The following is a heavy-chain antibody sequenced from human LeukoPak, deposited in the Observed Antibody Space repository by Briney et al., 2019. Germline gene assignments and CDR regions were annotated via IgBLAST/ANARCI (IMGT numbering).Heavy chain of an antibody. J-gene: IGHJ4*02. V-gene: IGHV3-74*01. CDR1: GFTFSSYW. D-gene: IGHD5-12*01. CDR3: ARDRGYTQDY. Sequence: GGSLRLSCAASGFTFSSYWMHWVRQAPGKGLVWVSYIESDGRSTSYADSVKGRFTISRDNAKNTLYLQMNSLRAEDTAVYYCARDRGYTQDYWGQGTLVTVSS. CDR2: IESDGRST.